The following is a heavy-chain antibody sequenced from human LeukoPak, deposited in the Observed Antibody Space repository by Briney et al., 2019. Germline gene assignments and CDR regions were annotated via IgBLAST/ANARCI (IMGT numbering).Heavy chain of an antibody. CDR2: IGTAGDT. CDR3: ARVTVAGSSLDY. J-gene: IGHJ4*02. D-gene: IGHD6-19*01. Sequence: SGGSLRLSCAASGFTFSSYDMHRVRQATGKGLEWVSAIGTAGDTYYPGSVKGRFTISRENAKNTLYLQMNSLRAEDTAVYYCARVTVAGSSLDYWGQGTLVTVSS. V-gene: IGHV3-13*01. CDR1: GFTFSSYD.